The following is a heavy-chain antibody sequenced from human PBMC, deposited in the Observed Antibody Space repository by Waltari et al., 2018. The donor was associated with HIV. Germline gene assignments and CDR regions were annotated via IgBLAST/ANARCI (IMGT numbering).Heavy chain of an antibody. Sequence: QVQLVQSGTEVKKPGASVKVSCKASGYPFTQYGISWVRQAPGQGLEWMGWTSTYNLNTNYAQKFQGRSTLTRDTSTSTVYMELMSLTSDDTAVYYCAREGFCRGGSCYSGAVDIWGQGTLVTVSS. J-gene: IGHJ3*02. CDR3: AREGFCRGGSCYSGAVDI. CDR2: TSTYNLNT. V-gene: IGHV1-18*04. D-gene: IGHD2-15*01. CDR1: GYPFTQYG.